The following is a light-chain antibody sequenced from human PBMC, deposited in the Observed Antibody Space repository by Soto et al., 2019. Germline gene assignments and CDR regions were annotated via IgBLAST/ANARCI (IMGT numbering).Light chain of an antibody. CDR3: AAWDDSLSAVV. CDR2: SNN. V-gene: IGLV1-47*02. J-gene: IGLJ1*01. CDR1: SSNIGSNY. Sequence: QSVLTQPPSASGTPGQRVTISCSGSSSNIGSNYVYWYQQLPGTAPKLLIYSNNQRPSGVPDRFSGSKSGTSASLAISGLRSEDEADYYCAAWDDSLSAVVFGTGTKVTVL.